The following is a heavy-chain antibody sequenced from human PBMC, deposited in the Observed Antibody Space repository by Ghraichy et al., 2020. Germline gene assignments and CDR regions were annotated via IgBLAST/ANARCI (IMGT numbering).Heavy chain of an antibody. J-gene: IGHJ5*02. D-gene: IGHD3-16*01. V-gene: IGHV1-69*13. CDR1: GGTFSSYA. CDR3: ARGPQLRLREGNWFDP. CDR2: IIPIFGTA. Sequence: SVKVSCKASGGTFSSYAISWVRQSPGQGLEWKGGIIPIFGTANYAQKFQGRVTITADESTSTAYMELSSLRSEDTAVYYCARGPQLRLREGNWFDPWGQGTLVTVSS.